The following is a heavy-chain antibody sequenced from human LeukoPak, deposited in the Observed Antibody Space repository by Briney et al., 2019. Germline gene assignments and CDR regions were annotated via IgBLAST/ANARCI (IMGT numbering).Heavy chain of an antibody. CDR3: ARGAAAGTGPSWFDP. CDR1: GVTFSSYW. V-gene: IGHV3-7*01. CDR2: IKQDGSEK. D-gene: IGHD6-13*01. Sequence: GGSLRLSCAASGVTFSSYWMSWVRQAPGKGLEWVANIKQDGSEKYYVDSVKGRFTISRDNAKNSLYLQMNSLRAEDTAVYYCARGAAAGTGPSWFDPWGQGTLVTVSS. J-gene: IGHJ5*02.